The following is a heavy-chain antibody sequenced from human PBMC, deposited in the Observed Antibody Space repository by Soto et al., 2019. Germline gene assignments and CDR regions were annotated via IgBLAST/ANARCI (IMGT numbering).Heavy chain of an antibody. CDR1: GGSISSSSYY. CDR3: ARLPRACRRRGSCFFDH. J-gene: IGHJ4*02. D-gene: IGHD2-15*01. V-gene: IGHV4-39*01. CDR2: IYYSGST. Sequence: QLQLQESGPGLVKPSETLSLTCTVSGGSISSSSYYWGWIRQPPGKGLEWIGSIYYSGSTYYNPSLKSRVTIPVETSRNQFPRKLNSVTAADTAVYYCARLPRACRRRGSCFFDHWGQGTLVTGSS.